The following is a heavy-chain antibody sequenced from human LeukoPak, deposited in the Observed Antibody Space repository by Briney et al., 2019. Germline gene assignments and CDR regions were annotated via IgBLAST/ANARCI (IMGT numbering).Heavy chain of an antibody. Sequence: ASVKVSRKASGGTFSSYAISWVRQAPGQGLEWMGRIIPILGIANYAQKFQGRVTITADKSTSTAYMELSSLRSEDTAVYYCARDSSGWPDWGQGTLVTVSS. CDR3: ARDSSGWPD. CDR2: IIPILGIA. D-gene: IGHD6-19*01. J-gene: IGHJ4*02. CDR1: GGTFSSYA. V-gene: IGHV1-69*04.